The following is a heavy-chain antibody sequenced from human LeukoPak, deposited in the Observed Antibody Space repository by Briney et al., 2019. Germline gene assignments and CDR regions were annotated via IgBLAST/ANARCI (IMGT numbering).Heavy chain of an antibody. V-gene: IGHV3-30-3*01. CDR3: ARARTGIFDY. Sequence: GGSLRHSCAASGFTFSSYAMHWVRQAPGKGLEWVAVISYDGSNKYYADSVKGRFTISRDNSKNTLYLQMNSLRAEDTAVYYCARARTGIFDYWGQGTLVTVSS. J-gene: IGHJ4*02. D-gene: IGHD6-13*01. CDR2: ISYDGSNK. CDR1: GFTFSSYA.